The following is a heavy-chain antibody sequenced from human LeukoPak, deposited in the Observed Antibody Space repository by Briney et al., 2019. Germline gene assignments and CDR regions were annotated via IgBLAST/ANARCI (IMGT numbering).Heavy chain of an antibody. Sequence: SETLSLTCTVSGGSISSYYWSWIRQPPGKGLEWIGYIYYSGSTNYNPSLKSRVTISVDTSMNQFSLKLSSVTAADTAVYYCARRTRIADAFDIWGQGTMVTVSS. V-gene: IGHV4-59*01. D-gene: IGHD2/OR15-2a*01. CDR1: GGSISSYY. CDR2: IYYSGST. CDR3: ARRTRIADAFDI. J-gene: IGHJ3*02.